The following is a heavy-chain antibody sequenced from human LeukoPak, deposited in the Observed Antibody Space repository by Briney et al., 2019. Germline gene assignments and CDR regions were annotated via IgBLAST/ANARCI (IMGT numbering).Heavy chain of an antibody. CDR3: AKDCFVGGSNSRIFFDS. V-gene: IGHV3-7*01. J-gene: IGHJ4*02. Sequence: GGSLRLSCTASGFTFSRYWMNWVRRAPGKGLEWVASLKQDGSETAYVDSVKGRFTISRDNAKNSLYLQMNSLRAEDTALYYWAKDCFVGGSNSRIFFDSWGQGTLVTVSS. CDR1: GFTFSRYW. CDR2: LKQDGSET. D-gene: IGHD5-24*01.